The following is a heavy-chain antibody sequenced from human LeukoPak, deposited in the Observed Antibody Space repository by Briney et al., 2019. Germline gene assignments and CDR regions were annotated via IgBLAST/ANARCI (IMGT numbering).Heavy chain of an antibody. J-gene: IGHJ4*02. CDR1: GYTFTGYY. CDR3: ARDSGSGSYYRPLDFDY. V-gene: IGHV1-2*02. D-gene: IGHD1-26*01. Sequence: ASVKVSCKASGYTFTGYYIHWVRQAPGQGLEWMGWINPNSGGTNYAQKFQGRVTMTRDTSISTAYMELSRLRSDDTAVYYCARDSGSGSYYRPLDFDYWGQGTLVTVSS. CDR2: INPNSGGT.